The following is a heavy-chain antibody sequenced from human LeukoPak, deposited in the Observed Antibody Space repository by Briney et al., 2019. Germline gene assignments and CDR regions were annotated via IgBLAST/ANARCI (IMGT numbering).Heavy chain of an antibody. J-gene: IGHJ5*02. CDR3: ARRGARGMVRGVMMERRGWFDP. CDR1: GGSISSSSYY. D-gene: IGHD3-10*01. Sequence: SETLSLTCTVSGGSISSSSYYWGWIRQPPGKGLEWIGEINHSGSTNYNPSLKSRVTISVDTSKNQFSLKLSSVTAADTAVYYCARRGARGMVRGVMMERRGWFDPWGQGTLVTVSS. V-gene: IGHV4-39*07. CDR2: INHSGST.